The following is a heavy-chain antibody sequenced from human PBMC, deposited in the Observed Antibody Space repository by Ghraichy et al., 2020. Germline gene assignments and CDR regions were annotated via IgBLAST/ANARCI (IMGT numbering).Heavy chain of an antibody. CDR3: ARHDCSSTSCENWFDP. Sequence: ASVKVSCKASGYTFTSYGISWVRQAPGQGLEWMGWISAYNGNTNYAQKFQGRVTMTTDTSTSTAYLELRSLRSDDTAVYYCARHDCSSTSCENWFDPWGQGTLVTVSS. V-gene: IGHV1-18*04. CDR2: ISAYNGNT. D-gene: IGHD2-2*01. J-gene: IGHJ5*02. CDR1: GYTFTSYG.